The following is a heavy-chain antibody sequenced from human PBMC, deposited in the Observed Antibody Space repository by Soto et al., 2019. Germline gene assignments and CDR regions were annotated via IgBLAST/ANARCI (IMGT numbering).Heavy chain of an antibody. CDR1: GITFSDYW. CDR3: ARDYTRDFDY. D-gene: IGHD3-16*01. Sequence: EVQLVESGGGLVQPGGSLRLSCAASGITFSDYWMSWVRQAPGKGLEWVANITEDGSEKYYVDSLKGRFTISRDNAKKSLYMQMNSLRAEETAVYYCARDYTRDFDYWGQGTPVTVPS. J-gene: IGHJ4*02. V-gene: IGHV3-7*05. CDR2: ITEDGSEK.